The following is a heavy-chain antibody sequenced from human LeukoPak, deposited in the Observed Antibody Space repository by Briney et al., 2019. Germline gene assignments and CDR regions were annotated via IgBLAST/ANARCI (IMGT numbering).Heavy chain of an antibody. V-gene: IGHV4-59*01. Sequence: SETLSLTCTVSGGSINSYYWSWIRQPPGKGLEWIGYIYDSGSTNYNPSPKSRVTISVDTSKNQFSLKLSSVTAADTAVYYCACLTTADAFDIWRQGTMVTVSS. D-gene: IGHD3-22*01. CDR3: ACLTTADAFDI. CDR2: IYDSGST. CDR1: GGSINSYY. J-gene: IGHJ3*02.